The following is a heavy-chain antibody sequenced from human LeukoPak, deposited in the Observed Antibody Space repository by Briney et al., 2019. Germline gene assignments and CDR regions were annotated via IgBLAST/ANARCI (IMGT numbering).Heavy chain of an antibody. V-gene: IGHV4-4*07. CDR2: IYTSGST. CDR1: GGSISSYY. D-gene: IGHD6-19*01. Sequence: SETLSLTCTVSGGSISSYYWSWIRQPAGKGLEWIGRIYTSGSTNYNPSLKSRVTMSVDTSKNQFSLKLSSVTAADTAVYYCASSNPVAGSWYFDYWGQGTLVTVSS. CDR3: ASSNPVAGSWYFDY. J-gene: IGHJ4*02.